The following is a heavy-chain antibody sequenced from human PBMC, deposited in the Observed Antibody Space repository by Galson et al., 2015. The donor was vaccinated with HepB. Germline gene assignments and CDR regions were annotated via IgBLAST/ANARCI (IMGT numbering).Heavy chain of an antibody. D-gene: IGHD3-22*01. CDR3: ARDSAGITMIY. CDR1: GYTFTSHA. J-gene: IGHJ4*02. CDR2: INAGNGNP. V-gene: IGHV1-3*01. Sequence: SVKVSCKASGYTFTSHAMHWVRQAPGQRLEWVGWINAGNGNPKYSQKFQGRVTITRDTSASTAYMELSSLRSEDTAVYYCARDSAGITMIYWGQGTLVTVSS.